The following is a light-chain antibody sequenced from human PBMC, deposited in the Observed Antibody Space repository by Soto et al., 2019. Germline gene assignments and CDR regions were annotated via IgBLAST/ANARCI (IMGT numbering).Light chain of an antibody. CDR1: QTVRHNY. V-gene: IGKV3D-20*02. Sequence: EVVLSQSPGTVSLSPGASATLSGRASQTVRHNYLAWYQQKPGQAPRLLIYDASSRATGIPDRFSGGGSGTDFTLTISSLQSEDFAVYYCQQYNNWPTFGQGTRLEIK. CDR2: DAS. J-gene: IGKJ5*01. CDR3: QQYNNWPT.